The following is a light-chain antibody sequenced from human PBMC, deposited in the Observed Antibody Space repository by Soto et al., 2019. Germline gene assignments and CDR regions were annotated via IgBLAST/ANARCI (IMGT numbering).Light chain of an antibody. Sequence: SALTQPPSASGSPGQSVTISCTGTSGDVGYYDYVSWYQQHPGKVPRLMIYEVNKRPSGVPDRFSGSKSGNTASLTVSGLQPEDEADYYCSSLAGTFYVFGTGTKVTVL. CDR1: SGDVGYYDY. CDR2: EVN. J-gene: IGLJ1*01. CDR3: SSLAGTFYV. V-gene: IGLV2-8*01.